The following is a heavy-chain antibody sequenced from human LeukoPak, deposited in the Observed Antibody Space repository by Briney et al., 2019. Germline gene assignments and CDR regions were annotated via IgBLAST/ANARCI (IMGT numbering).Heavy chain of an antibody. D-gene: IGHD3-22*01. CDR3: ATTYYYDSSGYYFMPPFDY. J-gene: IGHJ4*02. Sequence: SETLSLTCTVSGGSISSSSYYWGWIRQPPGKGLEWIGSIYYSGRTYYNPSLKSRLTISIDTSTNQFSLKLNSVTAADTAVYYCATTYYYDSSGYYFMPPFDYWGQGTPVTVSS. CDR2: IYYSGRT. CDR1: GGSISSSSYY. V-gene: IGHV4-39*07.